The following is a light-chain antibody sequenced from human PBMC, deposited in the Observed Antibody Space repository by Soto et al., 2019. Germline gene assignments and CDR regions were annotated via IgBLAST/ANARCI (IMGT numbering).Light chain of an antibody. V-gene: IGKV1-9*01. CDR3: QQLKSYPLT. CDR1: QGIAPS. Sequence: DIPLTQSPSFLSASVGDRVTITCRASQGIAPSLAWYQQKPGKAPKLLIYAASTLQSGVPSRFSGSGSGAEFTLAISSLQPEDFAIYYCQQLKSYPLTFGGGTKVEIK. CDR2: AAS. J-gene: IGKJ4*01.